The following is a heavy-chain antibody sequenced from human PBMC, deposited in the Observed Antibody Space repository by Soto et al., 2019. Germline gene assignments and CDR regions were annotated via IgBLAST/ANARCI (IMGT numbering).Heavy chain of an antibody. CDR2: INSGGST. CDR1: GFTFSSYW. Sequence: PGGSLRLSCAASGFTFSSYWMHWVRQAPGMGLVWVSHINSGGSTYYADSVKGRFTISRDNSKNTLYLQMNSLRVEDTAVYYCAKGYPGRYGMDVWGQGTTVTVSS. D-gene: IGHD5-18*01. CDR3: AKGYPGRYGMDV. J-gene: IGHJ6*02. V-gene: IGHV3-23*01.